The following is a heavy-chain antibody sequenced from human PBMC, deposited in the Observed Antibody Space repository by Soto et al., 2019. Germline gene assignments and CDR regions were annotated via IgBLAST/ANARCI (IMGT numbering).Heavy chain of an antibody. Sequence: GGSLRLSCGASGFTFSSYAISWVRQAPGKGLEWVSAISVSGGSTYYPDSVKGRFTISRDNSKNTLYLQMNSLRAEDTAVYYCTNRKLPTRPWGPAFDVWGQGTMVTVSS. J-gene: IGHJ3*01. CDR1: GFTFSSYA. CDR2: ISVSGGST. V-gene: IGHV3-23*01. CDR3: TNRKLPTRPWGPAFDV. D-gene: IGHD6-6*01.